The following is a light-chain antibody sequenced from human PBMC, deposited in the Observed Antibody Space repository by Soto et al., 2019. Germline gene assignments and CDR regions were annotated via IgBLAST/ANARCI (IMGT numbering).Light chain of an antibody. Sequence: DFVMTQSPDSLAVSLGERATINCKSSQSVLYDSNNKHYLAWYQQKPGQPPNLLIYWASTREAGVPDRFSGSGSGTEFTLTISSLQAEDVAVYYCQQYYTTLLTFGGGTKVEIK. CDR2: WAS. CDR3: QQYYTTLLT. CDR1: QSVLYDSNNKHY. J-gene: IGKJ4*01. V-gene: IGKV4-1*01.